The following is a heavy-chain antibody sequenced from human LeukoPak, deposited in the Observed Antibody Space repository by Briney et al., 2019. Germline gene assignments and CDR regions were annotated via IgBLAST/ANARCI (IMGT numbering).Heavy chain of an antibody. CDR2: IYSGGRT. V-gene: IGHV3-66*01. CDR3: AKNGEVLSWFDP. J-gene: IGHJ5*02. Sequence: GGSLRLSCAVSGFIVSSNYMTWVRQAPGKGLEWVSVIYSGGRTYYADSVKGRFTTSRDNSKNTLYLQMNSLRAEDTAVYSCAKNGEVLSWFDPWGQGTLVTVSS. D-gene: IGHD3-10*01. CDR1: GFIVSSNY.